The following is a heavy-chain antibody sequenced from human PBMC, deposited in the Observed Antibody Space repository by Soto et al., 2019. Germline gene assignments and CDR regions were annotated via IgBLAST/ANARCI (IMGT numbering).Heavy chain of an antibody. Sequence: QVQLVQSGAEVKKPGASVKVSCKASGYTFTSYAMHWVRQAPGQRLEWMGWINAGNGNTKYSQKFKGRVTITRDTSASTAYMELSSLRSEDTAVYYCARDRVVVVAATLNWFDPWGQGTLVTVSS. CDR1: GYTFTSYA. V-gene: IGHV1-3*01. J-gene: IGHJ5*02. D-gene: IGHD2-15*01. CDR3: ARDRVVVVAATLNWFDP. CDR2: INAGNGNT.